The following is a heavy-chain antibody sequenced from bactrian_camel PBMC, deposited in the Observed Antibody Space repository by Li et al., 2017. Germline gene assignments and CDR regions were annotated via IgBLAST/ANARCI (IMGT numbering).Heavy chain of an antibody. Sequence: VASGGGSVQAGGSLRLSCVVSGFPYDVYCMGWYRQAPGEEREGVAATDSDGTITYADSVKGRFTITQDGAWNLLYLQMSSLKPEDTAMYFCAAARHVYRDSSYALDYQRYNDWGHGTQVTVS. CDR3: AAARHVYRDSSYALDYQRYND. CDR2: TDSDGTI. J-gene: IGHJ4*01. V-gene: IGHV3S55*01. CDR1: GFPYDVYC. D-gene: IGHD4*01.